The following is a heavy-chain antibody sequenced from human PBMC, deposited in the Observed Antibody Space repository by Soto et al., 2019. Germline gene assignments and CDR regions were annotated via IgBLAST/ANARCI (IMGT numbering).Heavy chain of an antibody. CDR2: TSDDGDIK. Sequence: QVLLVESGGGVAQPGRSLRLSCAASGFDFRNYAMHWVRQSPGKGPEWVAITSDDGDIKYYADSVKGRFTISRDNSKNTLYLQMISLRIEDAAVYFCARAVDAAMDPLDYWGQGTLVTVSS. CDR3: ARAVDAAMDPLDY. D-gene: IGHD5-18*01. V-gene: IGHV3-30-3*01. J-gene: IGHJ4*02. CDR1: GFDFRNYA.